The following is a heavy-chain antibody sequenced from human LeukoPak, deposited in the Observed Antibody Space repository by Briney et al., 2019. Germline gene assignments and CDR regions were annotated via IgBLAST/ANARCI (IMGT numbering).Heavy chain of an antibody. Sequence: SETLSLTCSVSGDSISSTGRYCFWDWIRQPPGKGLEWIGTTYHSGTTYYTPALKSRVALSVVTSRNKFSLRLTSVTAADTAVYYCARRLGVETYFDYWGQGIMVTVSS. CDR3: ARRLGVETYFDY. V-gene: IGHV4-39*01. J-gene: IGHJ4*02. CDR1: GDSISSTGRYCF. CDR2: TYHSGTT. D-gene: IGHD3-10*01.